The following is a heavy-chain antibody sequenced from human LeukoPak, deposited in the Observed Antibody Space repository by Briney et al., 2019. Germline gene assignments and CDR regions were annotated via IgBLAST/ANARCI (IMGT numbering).Heavy chain of an antibody. CDR2: IIPIFGTA. Sequence: SVKVSCKASGGTFSSYAISWVRQAPGQGLEGMGGIIPIFGTANYAQKFQGRVTITTDESTSTAYMELSSLRSEDTAVYYCARLASGSYAKDYWGQGTLVTVSS. CDR1: GGTFSSYA. J-gene: IGHJ4*02. V-gene: IGHV1-69*05. D-gene: IGHD1-26*01. CDR3: ARLASGSYAKDY.